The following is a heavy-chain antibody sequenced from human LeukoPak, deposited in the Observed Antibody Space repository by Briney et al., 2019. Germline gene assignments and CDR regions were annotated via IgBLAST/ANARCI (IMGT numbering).Heavy chain of an antibody. CDR3: AKVRVGATLYYYYYMDV. V-gene: IGHV3-23*01. J-gene: IGHJ6*03. Sequence: GGSLRPSCAASGFTFINYGMSWVRQAPGKGPEWVSVISGSGENTYYADSVKGRFTISRDNFKNTLYLQMNSLRAEDTAVYYCAKVRVGATLYYYYYMDVWGKGTTVTISS. D-gene: IGHD1-26*01. CDR2: ISGSGENT. CDR1: GFTFINYG.